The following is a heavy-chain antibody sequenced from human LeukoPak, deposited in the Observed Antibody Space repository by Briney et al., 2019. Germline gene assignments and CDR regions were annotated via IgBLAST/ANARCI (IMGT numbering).Heavy chain of an antibody. CDR3: ARAGGGFGEFDY. CDR2: INPSIGSK. D-gene: IGHD3-10*01. J-gene: IGHJ4*02. Sequence: GASVKVSCKASGYTFTNYYLHWVRQAPGQGLEWMGIINPSIGSKSYAQKFQGRVTLTRDTSTSTVYMELSSLISEDTAVYYCARAGGGFGEFDYWGQGTLVTVSS. CDR1: GYTFTNYY. V-gene: IGHV1-46*01.